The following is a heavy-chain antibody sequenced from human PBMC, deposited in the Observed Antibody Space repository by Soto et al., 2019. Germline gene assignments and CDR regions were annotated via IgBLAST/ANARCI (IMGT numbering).Heavy chain of an antibody. CDR3: SRERALAGSFDF. V-gene: IGHV4-34*01. D-gene: IGHD6-19*01. Sequence: EPLCLPWAVAWGTCVGYGGRWIRQPPGKGLEWIGEINHRGSTNYHPSLKSRGTISVDTSKNQFSLKLSSVTAADTSFSYCSRERALAGSFDFSGQGPLVTLYS. J-gene: IGHJ5*01. CDR2: INHRGST. CDR1: WGTCVGYG.